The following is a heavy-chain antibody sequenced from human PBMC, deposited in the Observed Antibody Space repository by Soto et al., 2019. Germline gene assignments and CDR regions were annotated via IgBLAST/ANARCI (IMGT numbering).Heavy chain of an antibody. D-gene: IGHD3-10*01. CDR1: GGSIISGDYY. CDR3: ARVWGGAFDI. V-gene: IGHV4-30-4*01. CDR2: IYYSGST. Sequence: SETLSLTCSVSGGSIISGDYYWHWIRQPPGKGLEWIGHIYYSGSTYYNSSLKSRVTISLDTSKNQFSLKLSSVTAADTAVYYCARVWGGAFDIWGQGTMVTVSS. J-gene: IGHJ3*02.